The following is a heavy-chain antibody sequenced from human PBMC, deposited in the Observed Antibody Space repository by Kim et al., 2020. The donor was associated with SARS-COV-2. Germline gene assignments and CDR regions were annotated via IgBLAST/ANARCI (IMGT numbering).Heavy chain of an antibody. Sequence: GGSLRLSCAASGFTFSSYGMHWVRQAPGKGLEWVAVISYDGSNKYYVDSVKGRFTISRDNSKNTLYLQMNSLRAEDTAVYDCAKPRSLGDFYYGMDVWG. CDR1: GFTFSSYG. V-gene: IGHV3-30*18. CDR3: AKPRSLGDFYYGMDV. CDR2: ISYDGSNK. J-gene: IGHJ6*02. D-gene: IGHD3-16*01.